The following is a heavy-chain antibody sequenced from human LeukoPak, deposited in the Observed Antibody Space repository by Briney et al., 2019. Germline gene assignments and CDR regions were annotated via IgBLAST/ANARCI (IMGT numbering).Heavy chain of an antibody. CDR2: IYHSESA. J-gene: IGHJ4*02. D-gene: IGHD5-18*01. CDR1: GGSISYYY. Sequence: SETLSLTCTVSGGSISYYYWSWIRQPPGKGLEWIGSIYHSESAYYNPSVESRVSISVDTSKNQFSLKLSSVTAADTAVYYCARVASYNYGNFECWGQGTLVTVSS. V-gene: IGHV4-59*08. CDR3: ARVASYNYGNFEC.